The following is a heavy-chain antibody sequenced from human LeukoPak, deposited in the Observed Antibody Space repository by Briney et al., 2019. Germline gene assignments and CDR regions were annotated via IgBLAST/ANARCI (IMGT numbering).Heavy chain of an antibody. V-gene: IGHV3-74*01. D-gene: IGHD4-17*01. Sequence: GGSLRLSCAASGFTFETYWMHWVRQAPGKGLEWVSCINGYGSITNHADSVKGRFTISRDNAKNTLYLQMNSLRVEDTAVYYCARDEPTVTTGPPVGSWGQGTLVTVSS. CDR2: INGYGSIT. J-gene: IGHJ4*02. CDR3: ARDEPTVTTGPPVGS. CDR1: GFTFETYW.